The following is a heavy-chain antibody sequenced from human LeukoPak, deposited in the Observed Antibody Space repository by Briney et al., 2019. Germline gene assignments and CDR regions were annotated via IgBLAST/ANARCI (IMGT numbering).Heavy chain of an antibody. V-gene: IGHV4-34*01. Sequence: SETLSLTCAVYGGSFSGYYWSWIRQPPGKGLEWIGEINHSGSTNYNPSLKSRVIISVDTSKNQFSLKLSSVTAADTAVYYCARGLRNYGNDYWGQGTLVTVSS. J-gene: IGHJ4*02. CDR1: GGSFSGYY. D-gene: IGHD4-17*01. CDR3: ARGLRNYGNDY. CDR2: INHSGST.